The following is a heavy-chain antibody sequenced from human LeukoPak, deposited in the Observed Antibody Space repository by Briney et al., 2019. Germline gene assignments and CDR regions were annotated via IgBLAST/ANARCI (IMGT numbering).Heavy chain of an antibody. V-gene: IGHV3-33*01. CDR3: ARALAYSGSYYGMDY. J-gene: IGHJ4*02. CDR2: IWFDGSNK. Sequence: GRSLRLSCAASGFTFSSYDMHWVRQAPGKGLEWVAVIWFDGSNKYYADSVKGRFTISRDNSKNTLYLQMNSLRAEDTAVYYCARALAYSGSYYGMDYWGQGTLVTVSS. D-gene: IGHD1-26*01. CDR1: GFTFSSYD.